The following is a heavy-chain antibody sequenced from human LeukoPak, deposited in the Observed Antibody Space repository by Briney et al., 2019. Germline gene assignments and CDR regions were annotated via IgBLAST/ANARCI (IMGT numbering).Heavy chain of an antibody. CDR1: GFTFNTFG. D-gene: IGHD6-13*01. Sequence: GGSLRLSCVASGFTFNTFGMTWVRQAPGKGLEWVSGISDSGGSTYYADPVKGRFTISRDNSKNTVYLQMNSLRAEDTAIYYCAKCMGRSGWYGGYWGQGTMVTVSS. CDR3: AKCMGRSGWYGGY. V-gene: IGHV3-23*01. J-gene: IGHJ4*02. CDR2: ISDSGGST.